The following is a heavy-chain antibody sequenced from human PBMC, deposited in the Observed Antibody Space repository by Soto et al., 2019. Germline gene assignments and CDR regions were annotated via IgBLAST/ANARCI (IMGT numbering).Heavy chain of an antibody. D-gene: IGHD6-13*01. Sequence: PGGSLRLSCAASGFPFSAFLMHWLRQAPGKGLEWVALITPNGGTQYYADSVKGRFTISRDDSRNTLFLQMNSLSIDDTAVYYCARDKEQNLIHWFDPWGQGTLVTVSS. J-gene: IGHJ5*02. CDR3: ARDKEQNLIHWFDP. V-gene: IGHV3-30*14. CDR1: GFPFSAFL. CDR2: ITPNGGTQ.